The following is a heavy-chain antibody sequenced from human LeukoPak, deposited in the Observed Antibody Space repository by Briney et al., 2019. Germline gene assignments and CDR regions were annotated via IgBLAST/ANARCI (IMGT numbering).Heavy chain of an antibody. Sequence: GGSLRLSCAASGFTFDTYGMNWVRQAPGKGLEWVSFITGGSNTIYYADSVKGRFTISRDNAKNSLYLQMNSLRVEDTAVYYCARFISSIWFGELLNWFDPWGQGTLVTVSS. CDR2: ITGGSNTI. CDR3: ARFISSIWFGELLNWFDP. CDR1: GFTFDTYG. J-gene: IGHJ5*02. D-gene: IGHD3-10*01. V-gene: IGHV3-48*01.